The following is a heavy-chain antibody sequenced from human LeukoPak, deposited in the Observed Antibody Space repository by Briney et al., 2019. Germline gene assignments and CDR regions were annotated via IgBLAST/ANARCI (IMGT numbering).Heavy chain of an antibody. J-gene: IGHJ1*01. CDR1: GFTFSTYW. D-gene: IGHD3-22*01. V-gene: IGHV3-74*01. CDR3: ARAPSEIGGYYPEYFRH. Sequence: GSLELSFATSGFTFSTYWMHWVRPAPGKGLVLVSRIKSDGSTNYADSVKGRFTISRDNAKNTVSLQMNSLRPEDTGVYYCARAPSEIGGYYPEYFRHWGQGTLVTVSS. CDR2: IKSDGST.